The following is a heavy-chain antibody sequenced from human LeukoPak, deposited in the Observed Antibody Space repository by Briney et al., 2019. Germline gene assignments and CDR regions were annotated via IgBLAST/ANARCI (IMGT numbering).Heavy chain of an antibody. D-gene: IGHD6-13*01. CDR1: GFNFNNYW. Sequence: GGSLRLSCAASGFNFNNYWMSWLRQAPGKGLEWVANIKDDGSEEYYVDSVKGRFTIVRDNAYNSLYLQMNSLGVEDTAVYYCARGIAAAGSYWGQGTLVTVSS. V-gene: IGHV3-7*03. CDR3: ARGIAAAGSY. CDR2: IKDDGSEE. J-gene: IGHJ4*02.